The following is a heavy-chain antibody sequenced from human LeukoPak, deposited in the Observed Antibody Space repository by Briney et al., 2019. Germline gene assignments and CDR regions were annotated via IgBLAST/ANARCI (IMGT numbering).Heavy chain of an antibody. J-gene: IGHJ4*02. CDR1: GYTFTGYY. Sequence: ASVKVSCKASGYTFTGYYMHWVRQAPGQGLEWMGWINPNSGGTNYAQKFQGRVTITADKSTSTAYMELSSLRSEDTAVYYCASLTDTAMVTVDYWGQGTLVTVSS. D-gene: IGHD5-18*01. CDR2: INPNSGGT. V-gene: IGHV1-2*02. CDR3: ASLTDTAMVTVDY.